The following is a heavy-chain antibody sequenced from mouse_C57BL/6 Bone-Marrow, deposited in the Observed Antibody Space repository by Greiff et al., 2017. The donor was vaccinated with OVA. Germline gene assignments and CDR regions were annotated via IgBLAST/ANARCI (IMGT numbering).Heavy chain of an antibody. J-gene: IGHJ2*01. CDR2: IRNKANNHAT. D-gene: IGHD2-4*01. Sequence: EVKLVESGGGLVQPGGSMKLSCAASGFTFSDAWMDWVRQSPEKGLEWVAEIRNKANNHATYYAESVKGRFTISRDDSKRSVYLQMNSLRAEDTGIYYCTRLRRGPYFDDWGQGTTLTVSS. CDR3: TRLRRGPYFDD. CDR1: GFTFSDAW. V-gene: IGHV6-6*01.